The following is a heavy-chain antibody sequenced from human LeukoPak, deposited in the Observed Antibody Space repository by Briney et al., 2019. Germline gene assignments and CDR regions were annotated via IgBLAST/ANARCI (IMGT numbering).Heavy chain of an antibody. CDR2: INHSGST. CDR1: GGSFSGYY. CDR3: AREIGSGSYYYYYMDV. D-gene: IGHD3-22*01. V-gene: IGHV4-34*01. Sequence: PSETLSLTCAVYGGSFSGYYWSWIRQPPGKGLEWIGEINHSGSTNYNPSLKSRVTISVDTSKNQFSLKLSSVTAADTAVYYCAREIGSGSYYYYYMDVWGKGTTVTVSS. J-gene: IGHJ6*03.